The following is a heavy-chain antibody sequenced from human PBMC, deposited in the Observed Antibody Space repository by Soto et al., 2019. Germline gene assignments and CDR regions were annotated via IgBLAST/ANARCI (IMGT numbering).Heavy chain of an antibody. V-gene: IGHV3-66*01. CDR3: ARGRPRGYYYYYYMDV. D-gene: IGHD3-10*01. CDR1: GFTVSSNY. CDR2: IYSGGST. Sequence: GGSLRLSCAASGFTVSSNYMSWVRQAPGKGLEWVSVIYSGGSTYYADSVKGRFTISRDNSKNTLYLQMNSLRAEDTAVYYCARGRPRGYYYYYYMDVWGKGTTVTVSS. J-gene: IGHJ6*03.